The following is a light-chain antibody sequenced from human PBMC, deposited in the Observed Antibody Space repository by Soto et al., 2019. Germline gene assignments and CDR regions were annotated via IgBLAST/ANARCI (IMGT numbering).Light chain of an antibody. CDR1: SSKIGNNY. CDR2: ENN. J-gene: IGLJ2*01. V-gene: IGLV1-51*02. CDR3: GTCDSSLSAGV. Sequence: QSVLTHPPSVSAAPGQKVTISCSGSSSKIGNNYVSWYEQLPGTAPKLLIYENNKRPSGIPDRFSGSKSGTSATLGTTGLQTGDEADYYCGTCDSSLSAGVFGGGTKLAVL.